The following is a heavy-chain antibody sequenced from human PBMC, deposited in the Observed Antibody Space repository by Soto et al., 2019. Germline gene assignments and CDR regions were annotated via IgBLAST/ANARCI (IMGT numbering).Heavy chain of an antibody. J-gene: IGHJ4*02. Sequence: QVQLVESGGRVVQPGRSLRLSCAASGFTFSSYGMHWVRQAAGKGLEWVAVISYDGSNKYYADSVKGRFTISRDNSKNTLYLQMNSLRAEDTAVYYCAKGRRYFDWLVTFDSWGQGTLVTVSS. CDR1: GFTFSSYG. D-gene: IGHD3-9*01. CDR2: ISYDGSNK. CDR3: AKGRRYFDWLVTFDS. V-gene: IGHV3-30*18.